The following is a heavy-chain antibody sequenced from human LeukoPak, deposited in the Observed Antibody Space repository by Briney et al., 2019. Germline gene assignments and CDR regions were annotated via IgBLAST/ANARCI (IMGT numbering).Heavy chain of an antibody. J-gene: IGHJ6*02. CDR2: IYTSGST. D-gene: IGHD3-10*01. CDR3: ARGFVPRYYGSGKGMDV. V-gene: IGHV4-4*07. CDR1: GGSISSYY. Sequence: SETLSLTCTVSGGSISSYYWSWIRQPAGKGLEWIGRIYTSGSTNYNPSLKSRVTMSVDTSKNQFSLKLSSVTAADTAVYYCARGFVPRYYGSGKGMDVWGQGTTVTVSS.